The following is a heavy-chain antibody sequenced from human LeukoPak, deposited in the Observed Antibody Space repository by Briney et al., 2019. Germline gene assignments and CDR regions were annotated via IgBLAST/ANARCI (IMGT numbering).Heavy chain of an antibody. V-gene: IGHV3-11*04. CDR2: ISSSDNTI. CDR3: ARGFYTYDQ. CDR1: GFTFSDYY. D-gene: IGHD5-24*01. J-gene: IGHJ5*02. Sequence: PGGSLRLSCAASGFTFSDYYMSWIRQAPGKGLEWVSSISSSDNTICYTDSVKGRFAISRDNAKNSLYLQMKSLRAEDTAVYYCARGFYTYDQWGQGTLVTVSS.